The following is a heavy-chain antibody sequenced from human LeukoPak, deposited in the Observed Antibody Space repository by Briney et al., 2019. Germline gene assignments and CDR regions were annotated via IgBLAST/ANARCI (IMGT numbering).Heavy chain of an antibody. V-gene: IGHV3-7*03. J-gene: IGHJ5*02. CDR3: AKGAMPSSYPYNWFDP. CDR2: IKRDGSEK. Sequence: GGSLRLSCAASGFTFSSYWMSWVRQAPGKGLEWVANIKRDGSEKCYVDSVKGRFTISRDNAKNSLYLQMNSLRAEDTAVYYCAKGAMPSSYPYNWFDPWGQGTLVTVSS. CDR1: GFTFSSYW. D-gene: IGHD6-6*01.